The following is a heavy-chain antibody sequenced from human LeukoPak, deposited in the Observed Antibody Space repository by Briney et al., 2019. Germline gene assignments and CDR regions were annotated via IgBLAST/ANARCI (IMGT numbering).Heavy chain of an antibody. CDR2: ISWNSGSI. D-gene: IGHD3-16*02. Sequence: GRSLRLSCAASGFTFDDYAMHWVRQAPGKGLEWVSGISWNSGSIGYADSVKGRFTISRDNSKNTLYLQMNSLRAEDTAVYYCAKGLNDYVWGSYRPLDYWGQGTLVTVSS. CDR1: GFTFDDYA. CDR3: AKGLNDYVWGSYRPLDY. V-gene: IGHV3-9*01. J-gene: IGHJ4*02.